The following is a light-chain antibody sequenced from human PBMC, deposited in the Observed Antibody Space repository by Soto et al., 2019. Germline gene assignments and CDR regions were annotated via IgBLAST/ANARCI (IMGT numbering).Light chain of an antibody. CDR2: DVS. CDR1: SSDVGDYNY. V-gene: IGLV2-14*01. Sequence: QSALTQPASVSGSPGQSITISCTGTSSDVGDYNYVSWYQQHPGKAPKLMIYDVSNRPSGVSDRFSGSKSGNTASLTISGLQAEDEADYYFSSYRSTSSLVLFGGGTKLTVL. CDR3: SSYRSTSSLVL. J-gene: IGLJ2*01.